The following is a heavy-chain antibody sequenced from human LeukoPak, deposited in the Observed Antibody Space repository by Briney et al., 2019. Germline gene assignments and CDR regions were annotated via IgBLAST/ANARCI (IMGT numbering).Heavy chain of an antibody. D-gene: IGHD2-2*01. CDR3: ARIRLGYCSSTSCLPLGFDP. V-gene: IGHV1-69*06. J-gene: IGHJ5*02. CDR2: IIPIFGTA. Sequence: SVKVSCKASGGTFSSYAISWVRQPPGQGLEWMGGIIPIFGTANYAQKFQGRVTITADKSTSTAYMELSSLRSEDTAVYYCARIRLGYCSSTSCLPLGFDPWGQGTLVTVS. CDR1: GGTFSSYA.